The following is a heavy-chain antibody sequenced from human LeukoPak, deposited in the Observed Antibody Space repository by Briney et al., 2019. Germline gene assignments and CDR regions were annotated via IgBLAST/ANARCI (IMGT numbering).Heavy chain of an antibody. CDR1: GDTFTVDY. CDR3: ARADRLTAASCYAY. V-gene: IGHV1-2*02. Sequence: ASVKVSCKASGDTFTVDYMHWGRQAPGQGLEWRGWINPNSGGTNYAQKFQGRVTMTRDTSISTPYMELSRLRSDDTAVYYCARADRLTAASCYAYWGQGTLVTASS. D-gene: IGHD2-2*01. J-gene: IGHJ4*02. CDR2: INPNSGGT.